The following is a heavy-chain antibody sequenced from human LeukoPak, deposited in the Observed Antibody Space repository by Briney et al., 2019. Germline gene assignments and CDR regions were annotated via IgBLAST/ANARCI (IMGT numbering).Heavy chain of an antibody. V-gene: IGHV1-18*01. CDR3: ARDRSDCSTTSCYPPLIHMDV. CDR1: GYTFINYG. Sequence: ASVKVSCKASGYTFINYGISWVRQAPGQGLEWMGWITAYNGNTNYAQKFQDRVTMTTDTSTSTVYMELRSLRSDDTAVYYCARDRSDCSTTSCYPPLIHMDVWGKGTTVTVS. D-gene: IGHD2-2*01. CDR2: ITAYNGNT. J-gene: IGHJ6*03.